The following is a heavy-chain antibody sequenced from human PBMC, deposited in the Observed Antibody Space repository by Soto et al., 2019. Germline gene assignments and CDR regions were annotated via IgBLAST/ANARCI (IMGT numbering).Heavy chain of an antibody. Sequence: PSETLSLTCTVSGGSISSYYWSWIRQPPGKGLEWIGYIYYSGSTNYTPSLKSRVTISVDTSKNQFSLKLSSVTAAYTAVYYCARGGIGYCSSTSCRQNWFDPWGQGTLVTVSS. CDR2: IYYSGST. CDR1: GGSISSYY. CDR3: ARGGIGYCSSTSCRQNWFDP. V-gene: IGHV4-59*01. J-gene: IGHJ5*02. D-gene: IGHD2-2*01.